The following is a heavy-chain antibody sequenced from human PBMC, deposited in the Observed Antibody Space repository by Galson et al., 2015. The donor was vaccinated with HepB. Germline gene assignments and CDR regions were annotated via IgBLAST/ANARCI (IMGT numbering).Heavy chain of an antibody. CDR1: GFTFSSYG. J-gene: IGHJ3*02. D-gene: IGHD6-19*01. Sequence: SLRLSCAASGFTFSSYGMHWVRQAPGKGLEWVAVIWYDGSNKYYADSVKGRFTISRDNSKNTLYLQMNSLGAEDTAVYYCARGTSGSGWYGDAFDIWGQGTMVTVSS. CDR3: ARGTSGSGWYGDAFDI. V-gene: IGHV3-33*01. CDR2: IWYDGSNK.